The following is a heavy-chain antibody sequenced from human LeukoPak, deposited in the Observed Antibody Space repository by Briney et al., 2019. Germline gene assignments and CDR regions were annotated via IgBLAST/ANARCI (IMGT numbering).Heavy chain of an antibody. CDR1: GGSISSGGYS. CDR2: IYHSGST. J-gene: IGHJ5*02. V-gene: IGHV4-30-2*01. CDR3: ARSRYNWFDP. Sequence: SETLSLTRAVSGGSISSGGYSWSWIRQPPGKGLEWIGYIYHSGSTYYNPSLKSRVTISVDRSKNQFSLKLSSVTAADTAVYYCARSRYNWFDPWGQGTLVAVSS.